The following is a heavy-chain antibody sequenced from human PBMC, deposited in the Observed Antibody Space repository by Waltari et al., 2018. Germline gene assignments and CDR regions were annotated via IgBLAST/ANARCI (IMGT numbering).Heavy chain of an antibody. J-gene: IGHJ5*02. D-gene: IGHD2-2*01. CDR3: AKDRHQLIEEGFLLALDP. CDR2: ISGNNGNT. CDR1: GYIFTHYG. V-gene: IGHV1-18*04. Sequence: QVQLVQSGAEVMKPGASLKVSCKASGYIFTHYGVSWVRQAPGPGLEWMGWISGNNGNTNFAQKFLGRLTMAKDTSTNTVYMELSRLTSDDTAVYYCAKDRHQLIEEGFLLALDPWGQGTLVTVSS.